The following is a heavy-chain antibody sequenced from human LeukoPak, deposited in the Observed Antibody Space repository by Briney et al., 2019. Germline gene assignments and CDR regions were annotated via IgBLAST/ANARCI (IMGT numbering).Heavy chain of an antibody. D-gene: IGHD3-22*01. J-gene: IGHJ5*02. CDR2: IIPIFGTA. CDR1: GGTFSSYA. CDR3: ASDPDSSGYPYNWFDP. Sequence: RASVKVSCKASGGTFSSYAISWVRQAPGQGLEWMGGIIPIFGTANYAQKFQGRVTITADKSTSTAYMELSSLRSEDTAVYYCASDPDSSGYPYNWFDPWGQGTLVTVPS. V-gene: IGHV1-69*06.